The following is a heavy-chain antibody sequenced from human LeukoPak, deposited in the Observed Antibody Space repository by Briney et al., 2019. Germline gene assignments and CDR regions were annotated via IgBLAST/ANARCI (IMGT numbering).Heavy chain of an antibody. V-gene: IGHV4-59*08. J-gene: IGHJ5*02. D-gene: IGHD3-10*01. CDR1: GGSISSYY. Sequence: SETLSLTCTVSGGSISSYYWSWIRQPPGKGLEWIGYIYYSGSTNYNPSLKGRVTISVDTSKNQFSLKLSSVTAADTAVYYCARQGSGSYHNWFDPWGQGTLVTVSS. CDR2: IYYSGST. CDR3: ARQGSGSYHNWFDP.